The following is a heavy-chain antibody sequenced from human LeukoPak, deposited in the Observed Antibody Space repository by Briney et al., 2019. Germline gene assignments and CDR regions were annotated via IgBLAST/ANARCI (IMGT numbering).Heavy chain of an antibody. Sequence: GGSLRLSCAASGFTFSSYSMNWVRQAPGKGLEWVSSISSSSSYIYYADSVKGRFTISRDNAKNSLYLQMNSLRAEDTAVYYCAKPGGATDYFDYWGQGTLVTVSS. V-gene: IGHV3-21*04. J-gene: IGHJ4*02. CDR3: AKPGGATDYFDY. CDR1: GFTFSSYS. D-gene: IGHD1-26*01. CDR2: ISSSSSYI.